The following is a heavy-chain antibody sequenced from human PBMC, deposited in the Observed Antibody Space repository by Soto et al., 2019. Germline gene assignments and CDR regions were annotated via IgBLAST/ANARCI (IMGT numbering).Heavy chain of an antibody. J-gene: IGHJ4*02. V-gene: IGHV5-51*03. CDR2: IYPGDSDI. D-gene: IGHD3-10*01. CDR3: ARYNYYAVDS. Sequence: GESLKISGHGSGYTFIRSWIGWVGQMPGKGLEWMGIIYPGDSDIRYGPSFQGQVTISVDKSINTVYLQWSSLKASDTAMYYCARYNYYAVDSWGQGTLVTVSS. CDR1: GYTFIRSW.